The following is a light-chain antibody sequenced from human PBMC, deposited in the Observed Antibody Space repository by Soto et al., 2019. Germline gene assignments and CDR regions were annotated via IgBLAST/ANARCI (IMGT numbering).Light chain of an antibody. J-gene: IGKJ5*01. CDR3: QQLNSYPIT. Sequence: DIQLTQSPSFLYASVGDRVTITCRASQGISSYLAWYQQKPGKAPKVLIYAASTLQSGVPSGFSGIGSGTEFKLTISSLQPEDFVTDYCQQLNSYPITFGQGTRLEIK. CDR2: AAS. V-gene: IGKV1-9*01. CDR1: QGISSY.